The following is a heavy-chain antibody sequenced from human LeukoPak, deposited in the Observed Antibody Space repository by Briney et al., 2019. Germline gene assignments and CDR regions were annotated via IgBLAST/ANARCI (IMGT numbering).Heavy chain of an antibody. J-gene: IGHJ4*02. V-gene: IGHV7-4-1*02. Sequence: ASVKVSCKASGYTFTSYAMNWVQQAPGQGLEWRGWINTNTGNPTYAQGFTGRFLFCFDTSVSAAYLLTSSLKAEDTAVYYCAREDSPPGIAVAGLPPPYFDYWGQGTLVTVSS. CDR3: AREDSPPGIAVAGLPPPYFDY. CDR1: GYTFTSYA. CDR2: INTNTGNP. D-gene: IGHD6-19*01.